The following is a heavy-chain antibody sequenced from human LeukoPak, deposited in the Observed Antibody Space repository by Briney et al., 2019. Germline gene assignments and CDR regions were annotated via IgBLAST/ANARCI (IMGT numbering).Heavy chain of an antibody. CDR2: ITGSGSGI. CDR3: AKWGDYDVLTGYYVSDY. V-gene: IGHV3-23*01. CDR1: GFTFSNYA. D-gene: IGHD3-9*01. J-gene: IGHJ4*02. Sequence: QPGGSLRLPCAASGFTFSNYAMSWVRQAPGKGLEWVSAITGSGSGIYYADSMKSRFTISRDNSKSTLYLQINSLRAEDTAVYYCAKWGDYDVLTGYYVSDYWGQGTLVTVSS.